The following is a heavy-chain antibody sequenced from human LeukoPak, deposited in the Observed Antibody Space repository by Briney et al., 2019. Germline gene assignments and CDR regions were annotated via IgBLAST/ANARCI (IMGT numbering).Heavy chain of an antibody. V-gene: IGHV4-61*01. D-gene: IGHD5-18*01. CDR1: GGSNSSSSYY. CDR2: IYYSGST. J-gene: IGHJ4*02. Sequence: SETLSLTGTVSGGSNSSSSYYWGWIRQPPGKGLEWIGYIYYSGSTNYNPSLKSRVTISVDTSKNQFSLKLSSVTAADTAVYYCAREIVDTAMVYDYWGQGTLVTVSS. CDR3: AREIVDTAMVYDY.